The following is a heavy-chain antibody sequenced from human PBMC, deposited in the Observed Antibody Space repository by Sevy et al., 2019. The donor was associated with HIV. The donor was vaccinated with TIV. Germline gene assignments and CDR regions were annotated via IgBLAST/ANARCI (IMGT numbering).Heavy chain of an antibody. CDR3: ARYSSSRFFYYYYGMDV. Sequence: GESLKISCAASGFTFSTYSMTWVRQAPRKGLEWVSAISDAGTSTYYTDSVEGRFTISRDNSKSTLFLHMNSLRAEDTAVYYCARYSSSRFFYYYYGMDVWVQGTTVTVSS. J-gene: IGHJ6*02. CDR1: GFTFSTYS. D-gene: IGHD6-6*01. V-gene: IGHV3-23*01. CDR2: ISDAGTST.